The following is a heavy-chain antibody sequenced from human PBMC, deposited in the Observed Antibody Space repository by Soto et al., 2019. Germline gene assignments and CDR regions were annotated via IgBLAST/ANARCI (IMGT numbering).Heavy chain of an antibody. V-gene: IGHV4-31*03. D-gene: IGHD5-12*01. CDR2: ISHSGST. J-gene: IGHJ4*02. Sequence: QVQLQESGPGLVKPSQTLSLTCTVTGGSISSAAYYWSWIRQHPGKGMEWIGYISHSGSTYYTPSLKSRVILAADPSQNPSSGTLPSVTAAGTAVFYCASEYPCGSTFFDCWGPAALLTGSS. CDR1: GGSISSAAYY. CDR3: ASEYPCGSTFFDC.